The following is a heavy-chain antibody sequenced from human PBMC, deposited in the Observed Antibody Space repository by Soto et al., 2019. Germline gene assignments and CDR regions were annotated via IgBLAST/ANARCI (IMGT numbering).Heavy chain of an antibody. J-gene: IGHJ3*02. Sequence: GGSLRLSSAASEFTVRSNYMSWVRQAPGKGLEWVSVIYSGGSTYYADSVKGRFTISRDNSKNTLYLQMNSLRAEDTAVYHCASEKKVVVLNDAFDIWGQGTMVTVSS. CDR1: EFTVRSNY. D-gene: IGHD2-15*01. CDR3: ASEKKVVVLNDAFDI. V-gene: IGHV3-66*01. CDR2: IYSGGST.